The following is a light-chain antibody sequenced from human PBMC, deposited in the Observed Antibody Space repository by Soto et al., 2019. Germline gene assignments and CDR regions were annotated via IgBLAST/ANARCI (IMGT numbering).Light chain of an antibody. CDR2: AAS. V-gene: IGKV1-9*01. J-gene: IGKJ3*01. Sequence: DIQLTQSPSFLSASVGDRVTITCRASQDISCYLAWYQQKAGKAPKLRIYAASTLQKGVPSRFSGSESRTECTLTISSLQPDDFATYYCQRLNTYPLFTFGPGTEVDI. CDR3: QRLNTYPLFT. CDR1: QDISCY.